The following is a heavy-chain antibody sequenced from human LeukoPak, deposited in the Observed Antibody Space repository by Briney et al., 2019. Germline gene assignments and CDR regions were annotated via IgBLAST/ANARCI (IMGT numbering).Heavy chain of an antibody. D-gene: IGHD5-24*01. CDR3: ARLRDGRWLLEY. V-gene: IGHV4-39*01. CDR2: IYDSGST. CDR1: GGSIRSSYYY. Sequence: SETLSLTCTVSGGSIRSSYYYWGWIRQPPGKGLEWIGSIYDSGSTYYNPSLKSRVTISVDTSKNQFSLKLNSVTAADTAVYYCARLRDGRWLLEYWGQGTLVTVSS. J-gene: IGHJ4*02.